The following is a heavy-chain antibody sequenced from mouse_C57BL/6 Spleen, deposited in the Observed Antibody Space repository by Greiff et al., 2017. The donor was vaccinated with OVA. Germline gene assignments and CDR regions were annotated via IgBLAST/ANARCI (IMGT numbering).Heavy chain of an antibody. Sequence: VHLVESGPGLVAPSQSLSITCTVSGFSLTSYAISWVRQPPGKGLEWLGVIWTGGGTNYNSALKSRLSISKDNSKSQVFLKMNSLQTDDTARYYCARDDYDLGYYAMDYWGQGTSVTVSS. CDR2: IWTGGGT. CDR1: GFSLTSYA. CDR3: ARDDYDLGYYAMDY. D-gene: IGHD2-4*01. J-gene: IGHJ4*01. V-gene: IGHV2-9-1*01.